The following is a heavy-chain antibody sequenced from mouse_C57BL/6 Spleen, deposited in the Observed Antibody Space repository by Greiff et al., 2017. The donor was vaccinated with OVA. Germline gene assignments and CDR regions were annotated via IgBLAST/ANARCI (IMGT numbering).Heavy chain of an antibody. CDR3: ARHYYSFPYYAMEY. J-gene: IGHJ4*01. CDR2: IYPSDSET. V-gene: IGHV1-61*01. D-gene: IGHD2-12*01. CDR1: GYTFTSYW. Sequence: VQLQQPGAELVRPGSSVKLSCKASGYTFTSYWMDWVKQRPGQGLEWIGNIYPSDSETHYNQKFKDKATLTVDKSSSTAYMQLSSLTSEDSAVYDCARHYYSFPYYAMEYWGQGTSVTVSS.